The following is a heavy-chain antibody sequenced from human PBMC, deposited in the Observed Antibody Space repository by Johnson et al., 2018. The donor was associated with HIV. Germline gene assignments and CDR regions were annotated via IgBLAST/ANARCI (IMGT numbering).Heavy chain of an antibody. CDR3: AKDRSTGWYPAFDI. CDR2: INNDGSST. CDR1: GFTFSSYW. D-gene: IGHD6-19*01. V-gene: IGHV3-74*01. Sequence: VQLVESGGDLVQPGRSLRLSCAASGFTFSSYWMHWVRQVPGKGLVWVSRINNDGSSTRYADSVKGRFTISRDNSKNTLYLQMNSLRAEDTALYYCAKDRSTGWYPAFDIWGQGTMVTVSS. J-gene: IGHJ3*02.